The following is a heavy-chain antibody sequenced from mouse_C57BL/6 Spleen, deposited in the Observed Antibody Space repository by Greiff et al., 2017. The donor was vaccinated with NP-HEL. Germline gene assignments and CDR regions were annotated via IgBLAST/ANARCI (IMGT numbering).Heavy chain of an antibody. V-gene: IGHV1-82*01. CDR2: IYPGDGDT. CDR1: GYAFSSSW. CDR3: ARDIYYYGSSYWYFDV. D-gene: IGHD1-1*01. Sequence: VQRVESGPELVKPGASVKISCKASGYAFSSSWMNWVKQRPGKGLEWIGRIYPGDGDTNYNGKFKGKATLTADKSSSTAYMQLSSLTSEDSAVYFCARDIYYYGSSYWYFDVWGTGTTVTVSS. J-gene: IGHJ1*03.